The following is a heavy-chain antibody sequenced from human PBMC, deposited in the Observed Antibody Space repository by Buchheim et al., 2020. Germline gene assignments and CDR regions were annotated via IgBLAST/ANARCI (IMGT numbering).Heavy chain of an antibody. CDR1: GFTFSSKA. J-gene: IGHJ4*02. D-gene: IGHD2-15*01. CDR2: ISSDSYT. V-gene: IGHV3-11*06. Sequence: QLVESGGGVVQSGESLGLSCAASGFTFSSKALSWIRQAPGKGLEWVSDISSDSYTNYADSVKGRFTISRDNAKNSLYLQMNSLRVEDTAVYYCARALQVVIAATADYWGQGTL. CDR3: ARALQVVIAATADY.